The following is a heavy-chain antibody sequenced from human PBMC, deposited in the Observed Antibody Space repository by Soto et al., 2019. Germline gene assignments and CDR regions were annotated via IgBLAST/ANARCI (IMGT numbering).Heavy chain of an antibody. CDR2: VYYSDSI. CDR1: GGSISSGY. J-gene: IGHJ4*02. CDR3: ERYDILTGYSSYYFDY. Sequence: SETLSLTCSVSGGSISSGYWSWIRQPPGKGLEWIGYVYYSDSINYNPSLESRVIISVDTSKNQFSLKLSSVTAADTAVYYCERYDILTGYSSYYFDYWGQGTLVTVSS. D-gene: IGHD3-9*01. V-gene: IGHV4-59*01.